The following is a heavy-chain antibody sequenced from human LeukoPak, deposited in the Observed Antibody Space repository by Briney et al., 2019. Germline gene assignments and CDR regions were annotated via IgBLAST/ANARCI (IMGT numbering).Heavy chain of an antibody. J-gene: IGHJ3*02. V-gene: IGHV1-18*01. D-gene: IGHD6-13*01. Sequence: GASVKVSCKASGYSFTSYGITWVRQAPGQGLEWMGWISAYNGNTNYAQKLQGRVTMTTDTSTSTAYMELRSLRSDDTAVYYCARGRGGSSWSYDAFDIWGQGTMVTVSS. CDR1: GYSFTSYG. CDR3: ARGRGGSSWSYDAFDI. CDR2: ISAYNGNT.